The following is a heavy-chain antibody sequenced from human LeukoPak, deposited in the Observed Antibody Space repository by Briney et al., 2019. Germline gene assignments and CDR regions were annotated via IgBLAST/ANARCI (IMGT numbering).Heavy chain of an antibody. D-gene: IGHD3-22*01. V-gene: IGHV4-31*03. CDR2: IYYSGST. CDR3: AGDAYYYDSSGYLIDAFDI. CDR1: GGSISSGGYY. J-gene: IGHJ3*02. Sequence: SQTLSLTCTVSGGSISSGGYYWSWIRQHPGKGLEWIGYIYYSGSTYYNPSLKSRVTISVDTSKNQFSLKLSSVTAADTAVYYCAGDAYYYDSSGYLIDAFDIWGQGTMVTVSS.